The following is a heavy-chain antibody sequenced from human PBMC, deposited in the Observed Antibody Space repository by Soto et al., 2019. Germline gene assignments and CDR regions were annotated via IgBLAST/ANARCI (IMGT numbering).Heavy chain of an antibody. D-gene: IGHD3-16*01. CDR3: ARAFTFPNHGIDA. CDR1: GDSISSYY. Sequence: PSETLSLTCTVSGDSISSYYWSWIRQPPGKGLEWIGYIDYSGSTNYNPSLKSRITISRDTSKNQFSLRLSSVTAADTAVYFCARAFTFPNHGIDAWGQGTLVTVSS. V-gene: IGHV4-59*01. CDR2: IDYSGST. J-gene: IGHJ5*02.